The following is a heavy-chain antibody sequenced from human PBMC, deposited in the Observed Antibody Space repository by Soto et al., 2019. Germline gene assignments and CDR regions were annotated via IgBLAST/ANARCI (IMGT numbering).Heavy chain of an antibody. CDR2: FFTSGGT. CDR1: GDYKSNYF. V-gene: IGHV4-4*07. J-gene: IGHJ4*02. Sequence: PSETLSLTCTVSGDYKSNYFWSWIRQPAGNGLEWIGRFFTSGGTKYNPSLKSRVTMSVDTSKNQLSLSLSSVTVADTAIYYCASRDSGSPGRGFDYRGGVILVT. CDR3: ASRDSGSPGRGFDY. D-gene: IGHD6-19*01.